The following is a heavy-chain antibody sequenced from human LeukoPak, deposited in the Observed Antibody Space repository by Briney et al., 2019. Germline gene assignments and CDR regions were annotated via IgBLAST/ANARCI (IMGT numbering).Heavy chain of an antibody. V-gene: IGHV3-48*03. D-gene: IGHD3-10*01. CDR1: GFTFSSCE. Sequence: GGSLSLSCVASGFTFSSCEMSWVRQAPGKGLEWVSEISGSGTTIFYAGSVKGRFTVSRDNAKNSLYLQMNSLRVEDTAVYYCASSPRGVYWGQGTLVTVSS. CDR2: ISGSGTTI. CDR3: ASSPRGVY. J-gene: IGHJ4*02.